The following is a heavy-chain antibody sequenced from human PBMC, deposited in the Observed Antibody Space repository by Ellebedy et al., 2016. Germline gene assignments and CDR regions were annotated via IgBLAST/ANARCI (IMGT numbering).Heavy chain of an antibody. Sequence: SETLSLTCTVSGGSINVYYWSWIRQTPGRGLEWIGYFDYGGSANYNPSLKSRVTMSVDTSKNQFSLQLTSVTAADTAVYYCARNYGRWNDCFDTWGQGTMVTVSS. D-gene: IGHD2-21*01. CDR2: FDYGGSA. J-gene: IGHJ3*02. CDR1: GGSINVYY. V-gene: IGHV4-59*08. CDR3: ARNYGRWNDCFDT.